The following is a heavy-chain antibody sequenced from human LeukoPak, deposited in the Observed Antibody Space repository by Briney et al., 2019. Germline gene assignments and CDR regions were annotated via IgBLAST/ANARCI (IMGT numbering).Heavy chain of an antibody. D-gene: IGHD3-10*01. CDR3: AKSIGYGLVDI. J-gene: IGHJ3*02. Sequence: SETLSLTCTVSGGSISSYYWSWIRQPPGKGLEWIGNIFYSGSTYYSPSLKSRVTISLDTSRNQFSLKLNSVTAADTAVYYCAKSIGYGLVDIWGQGTMVTVSS. CDR2: IFYSGST. V-gene: IGHV4-59*12. CDR1: GGSISSYY.